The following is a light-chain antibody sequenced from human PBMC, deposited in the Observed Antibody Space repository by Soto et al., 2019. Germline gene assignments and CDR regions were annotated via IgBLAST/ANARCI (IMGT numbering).Light chain of an antibody. J-gene: IGKJ2*01. CDR2: DAS. CDR3: QQYDNRLSMYP. V-gene: IGKV1-33*01. Sequence: DIQMTQSPSSLSASVGDRVTITCQASQDISNYLNWYQQKPGQAPKLLSYDASNLETGVPSRFSGSGPATDFTFTISSRQPEDIATYYCQQYDNRLSMYPFGQGTKLEIK. CDR1: QDISNY.